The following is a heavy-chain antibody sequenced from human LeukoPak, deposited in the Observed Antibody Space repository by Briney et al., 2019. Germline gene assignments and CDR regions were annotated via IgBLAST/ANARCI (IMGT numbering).Heavy chain of an antibody. CDR1: GYTFTTFY. D-gene: IGHD6-19*01. CDR2: VNPSGGST. J-gene: IGHJ4*02. Sequence: ASVKVSCKASGYTFTTFYMDWVRQAPGQGLEWMGKVNPSGGSTTYAQKFQGRVTMTRDTSTSTVYMELSSLRSEDTAVYYCVRETSNGWYSWGQGTLVTVSS. V-gene: IGHV1-46*01. CDR3: VRETSNGWYS.